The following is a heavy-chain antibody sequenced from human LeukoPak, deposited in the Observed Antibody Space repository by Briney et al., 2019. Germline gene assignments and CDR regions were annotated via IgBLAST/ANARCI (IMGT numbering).Heavy chain of an antibody. CDR2: ISSNGGST. CDR3: VKGPYYDILTGYSFDY. D-gene: IGHD3-9*01. CDR1: GFTFSSYA. Sequence: GGSLRLSCSASGFTFSSYAMHWVRQAPGKGLEYVSAISSNGGSTYYADSVKGRSTISRDNSKNTLYLQMSSLRAEDTAVYYCVKGPYYDILTGYSFDYWGQGTLVTVSS. V-gene: IGHV3-64D*06. J-gene: IGHJ4*02.